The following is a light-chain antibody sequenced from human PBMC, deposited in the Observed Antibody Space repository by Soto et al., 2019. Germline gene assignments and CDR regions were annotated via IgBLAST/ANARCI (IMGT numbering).Light chain of an antibody. CDR2: DAS. CDR3: QHRSKWPPRIT. V-gene: IGKV3-11*01. J-gene: IGKJ5*01. CDR1: QSVSRY. Sequence: EIVLTQSPATLSLSPGERATLSCRASQSVSRYLAWYQQNPGQAPRLLIYDASNRATGIPARFSGSGSGTDFTLTISSLEPEDFAVYYCQHRSKWPPRITFGQGTRLEIK.